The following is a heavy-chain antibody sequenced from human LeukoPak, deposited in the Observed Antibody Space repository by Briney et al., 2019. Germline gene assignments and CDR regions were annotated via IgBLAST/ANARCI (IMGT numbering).Heavy chain of an antibody. J-gene: IGHJ6*02. CDR3: ARVPVYDYYGMDV. D-gene: IGHD2/OR15-2a*01. V-gene: IGHV4-59*01. CDR2: IYYSGST. CDR1: GGSISSYY. Sequence: SSETLSLTCTFAGGSISSYYWSWIRQPPGKGLELIGYIYYSGSTNYNPSLKSRVTISVDTSKNQFSLKLSSVTAADTAVYYCARVPVYDYYGMDVWGQGTTVTVSS.